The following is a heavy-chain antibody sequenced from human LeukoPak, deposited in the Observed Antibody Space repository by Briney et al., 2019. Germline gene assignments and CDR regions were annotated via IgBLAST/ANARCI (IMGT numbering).Heavy chain of an antibody. J-gene: IGHJ6*02. CDR2: VYYSGST. V-gene: IGHV4-59*01. Sequence: SETLSLTCTVSGGSISSYYWSWIRQPPGKGLEWIEYVYYSGSTNYNPSLKSRLTISVDTSKNHFSLRLNSVTAADTAVYYCARDYIPVDVWGQGTTVTVSS. CDR1: GGSISSYY. CDR3: ARDYIPVDV. D-gene: IGHD2-21*01.